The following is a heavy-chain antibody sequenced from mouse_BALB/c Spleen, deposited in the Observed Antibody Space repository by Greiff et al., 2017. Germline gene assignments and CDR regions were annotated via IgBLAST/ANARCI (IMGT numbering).Heavy chain of an antibody. Sequence: EVNVVESGGGLVKPGGSLKLSCAASGFTFSSYAMSWVRQTPEKRLEWVASISSGGSTYYPDSVKGRFTISRDNARNILYLQMSSLRSEDTAMYYCARGGYGNYPYYFDYWGQGTTLTVSS. CDR3: ARGGYGNYPYYFDY. CDR2: ISSGGST. CDR1: GFTFSSYA. D-gene: IGHD2-10*02. J-gene: IGHJ2*01. V-gene: IGHV5-6-5*01.